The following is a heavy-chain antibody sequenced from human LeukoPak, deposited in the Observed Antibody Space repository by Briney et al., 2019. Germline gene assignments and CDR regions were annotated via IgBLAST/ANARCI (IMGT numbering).Heavy chain of an antibody. Sequence: ASVKVSCKASGYTFTDYYMHWVRQAPGQGLEWMGWINPNSGATNYAQKFQGRVTMTRDTSISTAYMELRSLRSDDTAVYYCARVTTERSWFDPWGQGTLVTVSS. D-gene: IGHD3-22*01. CDR3: ARVTTERSWFDP. V-gene: IGHV1-2*02. CDR1: GYTFTDYY. CDR2: INPNSGAT. J-gene: IGHJ5*02.